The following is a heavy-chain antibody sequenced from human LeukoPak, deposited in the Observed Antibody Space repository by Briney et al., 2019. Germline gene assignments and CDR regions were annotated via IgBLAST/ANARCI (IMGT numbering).Heavy chain of an antibody. V-gene: IGHV3-21*04. D-gene: IGHD3-16*01. Sequence: GGSLRLSCAASGFIFSTYSMNWVRQAPGKGLEWVSSISSSTSYIYYADSVKGRFTISRDNAKNSLYLQMNSLRAEDTAVYYCARVAQFMTIYYYYYMDVWGKGTTVTVSS. J-gene: IGHJ6*03. CDR2: ISSSTSYI. CDR3: ARVAQFMTIYYYYYMDV. CDR1: GFIFSTYS.